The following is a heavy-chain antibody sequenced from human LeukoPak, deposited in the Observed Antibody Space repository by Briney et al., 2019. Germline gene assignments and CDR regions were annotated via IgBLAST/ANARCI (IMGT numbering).Heavy chain of an antibody. Sequence: GESLMISCKGSGYSFLDYWICWVREMPGKGAEWLGFIFGHDSNTKYSPSFQGQVTISVDKSISTAYVQWSSLKASDTAMHYCARYGIKSCSSTNSYTSYYYYGMDVWGQGTTVTVSS. J-gene: IGHJ6*02. CDR2: IFGHDSNT. CDR1: GYSFLDYW. V-gene: IGHV5-51*01. D-gene: IGHD2-2*02. CDR3: ARYGIKSCSSTNSYTSYYYYGMDV.